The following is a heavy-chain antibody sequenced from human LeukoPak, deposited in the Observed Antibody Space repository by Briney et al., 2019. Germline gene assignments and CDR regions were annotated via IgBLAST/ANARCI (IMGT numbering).Heavy chain of an antibody. J-gene: IGHJ4*02. Sequence: GGFLRLSCATSGFNFDRYTIHWVRQAPGKGLEWVSLAGWAGGTTYYSDSVRGRSTISRDSGKNSVYLQMNSLTTDDTAFYFCAKELDTMFFDYWGQGALVTVSS. CDR1: GFNFDRYT. CDR3: AKELDTMFFDY. D-gene: IGHD5-18*01. CDR2: AGWAGGTT. V-gene: IGHV3-43*01.